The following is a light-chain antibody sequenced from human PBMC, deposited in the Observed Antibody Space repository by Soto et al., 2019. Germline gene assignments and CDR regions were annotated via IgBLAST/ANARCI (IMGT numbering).Light chain of an antibody. J-gene: IGKJ1*01. CDR1: QNVAGD. Sequence: RVTTQSPATLSVSPGERATLSCRASQNVAGDLAWYQQKPGQAPRLLIYGTSTRATGIPARFSGSGSGTEFTLTISSLQSEDFAVYYCQEYNGRSSFGQGTKVEIK. CDR3: QEYNGRSS. CDR2: GTS. V-gene: IGKV3-15*01.